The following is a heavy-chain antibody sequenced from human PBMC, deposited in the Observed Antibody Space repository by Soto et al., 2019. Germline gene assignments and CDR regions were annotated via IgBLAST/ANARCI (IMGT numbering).Heavy chain of an antibody. CDR2: IKRKSEGERT. J-gene: IGHJ4*02. V-gene: IGHV3-15*01. CDR1: GFTFNNAW. CDR3: TTDLDSYQSTSPYY. D-gene: IGHD2-8*01. Sequence: EVQLVESGGGLVKPGESLRLSCVVSGFTFNNAWMSWVRQAPGKGLEWVGRIKRKSEGERTDYAAPVKDRFTISKDDSKNTLYLEMNSLKIEDTAVYYCTTDLDSYQSTSPYYWGQGTLVTVSS.